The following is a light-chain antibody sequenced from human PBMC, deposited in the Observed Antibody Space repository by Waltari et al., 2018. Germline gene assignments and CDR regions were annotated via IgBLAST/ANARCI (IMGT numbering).Light chain of an antibody. CDR3: QNHERLPAT. CDR1: HSISKY. Sequence: ATLPCRASHSISKYLVWYQQRPGHTPRLLIYAGSTRAAGIPDRFSGSGYGTDFTLTISRLEPEDFAMYYCQNHERLPATFGQGTKVEFK. J-gene: IGKJ1*01. V-gene: IGKV3-11*01. CDR2: AGS.